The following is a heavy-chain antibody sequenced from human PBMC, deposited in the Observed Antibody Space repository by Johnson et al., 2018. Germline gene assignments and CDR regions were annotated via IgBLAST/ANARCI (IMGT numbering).Heavy chain of an antibody. CDR2: ISYDGSNK. J-gene: IGHJ6*02. CDR3: AAIDMVRGVISPYYGMDV. D-gene: IGHD3-10*01. Sequence: QVQLVQSGGGVVQPGRSLRLSCAASGFTFSSYGMHWVRQAPGKGLEWVAVISYDGSNKYYADSVKGRFTISRDNSKNTLYLQMNSLRAEETAVYYCAAIDMVRGVISPYYGMDVWGQGTTVTVSS. CDR1: GFTFSSYG. V-gene: IGHV3-30*03.